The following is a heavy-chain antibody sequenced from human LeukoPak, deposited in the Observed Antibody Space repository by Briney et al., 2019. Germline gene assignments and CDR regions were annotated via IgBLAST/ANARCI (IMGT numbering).Heavy chain of an antibody. J-gene: IGHJ4*02. V-gene: IGHV1-46*01. CDR1: GYTFTSNY. Sequence: ASVKVSCKASGYTFTSNYIHWVRQAPGRGLEWMGMIYPRDGSTSYAQKFQGRVTVTRDTSASTVHMELSGLRSEDTAVYYCARDQEGFDYWGQGTLVTVSS. CDR3: ARDQEGFDY. CDR2: IYPRDGST.